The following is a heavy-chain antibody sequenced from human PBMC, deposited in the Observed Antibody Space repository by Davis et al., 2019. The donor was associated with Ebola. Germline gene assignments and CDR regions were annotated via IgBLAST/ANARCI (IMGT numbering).Heavy chain of an antibody. CDR3: EKAVVEWWGGVDY. Sequence: GGSLRPSCAASGFTFVDYAMHWVRQAPGKGREWVSGISWNSGSIGYADSVKGRFTISRDNDTNSLYLQMNSLRAEDTSVYYGEKAVVEWWGGVDYRGQGTLVTVSS. J-gene: IGHJ4*02. D-gene: IGHD2-15*01. CDR1: GFTFVDYA. V-gene: IGHV3-9*01. CDR2: ISWNSGSI.